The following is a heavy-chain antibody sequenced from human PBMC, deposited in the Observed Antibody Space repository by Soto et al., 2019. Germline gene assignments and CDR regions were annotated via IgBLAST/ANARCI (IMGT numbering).Heavy chain of an antibody. CDR1: GYTFTGYY. CDR3: ARDPTYYYGSGRSPYGMDV. D-gene: IGHD3-10*01. CDR2: INPNSGGT. V-gene: IGHV1-2*07. J-gene: IGHJ6*02. Sequence: QVQLVQSGAEVKKPGASVKVSCKASGYTFTGYYMHWVRQAPGQGLEWMGWINPNSGGTNYAHKFQGRVTITRDTSISKAYMELGRLRSDDTAVYYCARDPTYYYGSGRSPYGMDVWGQGTTVTVSS.